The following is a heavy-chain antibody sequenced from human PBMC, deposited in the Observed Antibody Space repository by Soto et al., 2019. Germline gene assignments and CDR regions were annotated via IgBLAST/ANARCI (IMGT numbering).Heavy chain of an antibody. V-gene: IGHV4-59*01. D-gene: IGHD6-19*01. CDR2: IYYSGST. J-gene: IGHJ4*02. CDR3: ARGGSIAVAGTGYYFDY. Sequence: SETLSLTCTVSGGSISSYYWSWIRQPPGKGLEWIGYIYYSGSTNYNPSLKSRVTISVDTSKNQFSLKLSSVTAADTAVYYCARGGSIAVAGTGYYFDYWGQGTLVTVSS. CDR1: GGSISSYY.